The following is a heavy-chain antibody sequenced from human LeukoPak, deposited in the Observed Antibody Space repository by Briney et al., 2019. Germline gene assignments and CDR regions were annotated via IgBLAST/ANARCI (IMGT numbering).Heavy chain of an antibody. V-gene: IGHV3-7*01. D-gene: IGHD2-21*02. J-gene: IGHJ4*02. CDR3: ARKGLPDY. CDR1: GFTFNTYG. CDR2: INQDGSVR. Sequence: PGGSLRLSCAASGFTFNTYGMIWVRQAPGKGGDWVANINQDGSVRYYVASVKGRFTISRDNAKNLVHLQMNSLRAEDTAVYYCARKGLPDYWGQGTMVTVSS.